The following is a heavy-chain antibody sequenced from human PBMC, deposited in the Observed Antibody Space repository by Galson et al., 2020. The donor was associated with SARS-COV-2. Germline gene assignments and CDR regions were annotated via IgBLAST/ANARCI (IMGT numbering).Heavy chain of an antibody. CDR3: ARLKSGSPGLDL. CDR2: VYGSGET. Sequence: SETLSLTCAGSSGSFPTPCWSWVRQIPGKALEWIGCVYGSGETKYSPSLRSRLSISLDASKTQFSLKLNSVTTADTAVYYCARLKSGSPGLDLWGQGILVTVSS. CDR1: SGSFPTPC. V-gene: IGHV4-59*11. J-gene: IGHJ5*02. D-gene: IGHD3-10*01.